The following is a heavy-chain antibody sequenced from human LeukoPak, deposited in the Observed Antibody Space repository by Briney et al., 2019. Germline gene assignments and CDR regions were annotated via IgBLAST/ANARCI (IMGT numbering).Heavy chain of an antibody. V-gene: IGHV4-31*03. Sequence: PSETLSLTCTVSGGSISSGGYYWSWIRQHPGKGLEWIGYIYYSGSTYYNPSLKSRVTISVDTSKNQFSLKLGSVTAADTAVYYCARDQGGWGLFEYWGQGTLVSVFS. CDR3: ARDQGGWGLFEY. D-gene: IGHD3-10*01. J-gene: IGHJ4*02. CDR1: GGSISSGGYY. CDR2: IYYSGST.